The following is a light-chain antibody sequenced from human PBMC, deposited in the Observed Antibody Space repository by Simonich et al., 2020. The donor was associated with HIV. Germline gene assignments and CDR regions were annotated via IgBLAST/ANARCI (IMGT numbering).Light chain of an antibody. CDR2: WTS. CDR3: QQYYSTPWT. J-gene: IGKJ1*01. V-gene: IGKV4-1*01. Sequence: DIVMTQSPDSLAVSLCERATINCKSSQNILYNSNNKNYLAWYQQKPGQPPKLLIYWTSTRESGVPDRFSGSGSGTDFTLTISSLQAEDVAVYYCQQYYSTPWTFGQGTKVEIK. CDR1: QNILYNSNNKNY.